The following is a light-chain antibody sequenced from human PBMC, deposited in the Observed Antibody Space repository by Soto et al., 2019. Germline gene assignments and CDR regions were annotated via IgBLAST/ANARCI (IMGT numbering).Light chain of an antibody. J-gene: IGLJ1*01. Sequence: SALTQPASVSGSPGQSITISCTGTSSDVGAYNYVSWYQRHPGKAPKLVIYEVTNRPSGVSKRFSGSKSGNTASLTISGLQAEDEADYYCSSYTSSSTLYVFGTGTKLTVL. CDR2: EVT. CDR3: SSYTSSSTLYV. V-gene: IGLV2-14*01. CDR1: SSDVGAYNY.